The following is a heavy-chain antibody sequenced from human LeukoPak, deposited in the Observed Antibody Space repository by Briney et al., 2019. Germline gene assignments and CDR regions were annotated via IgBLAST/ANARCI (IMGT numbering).Heavy chain of an antibody. J-gene: IGHJ5*02. V-gene: IGHV4-61*02. CDR2: IYTSGST. Sequence: SQTLSLTCTVSGGSISSGSYYWSWIRQPAGKGLEWIGRIYTSGSTNYNPSLKSRVTMSVDTSKNQFSLKLSSVTAADTAVYYCARGRGSCSSTSCYIWFDPWGQGTLVTVSS. D-gene: IGHD2-2*02. CDR3: ARGRGSCSSTSCYIWFDP. CDR1: GGSISSGSYY.